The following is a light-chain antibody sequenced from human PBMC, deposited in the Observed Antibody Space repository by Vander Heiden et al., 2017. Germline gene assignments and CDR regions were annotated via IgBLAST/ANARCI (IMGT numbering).Light chain of an antibody. CDR3: QQYESTPRT. Sequence: DIVMTQSPDSLAVSLGERATINCKSSQSVLYSSNNKNYLAWYQQKPGQPPKLLIYWASTRESGVPDRFSGSGSGTDFTLTISSLQAEDMAVYYCQQYESTPRTFGQGTKVEIK. V-gene: IGKV4-1*01. J-gene: IGKJ1*01. CDR1: QSVLYSSNNKNY. CDR2: WAS.